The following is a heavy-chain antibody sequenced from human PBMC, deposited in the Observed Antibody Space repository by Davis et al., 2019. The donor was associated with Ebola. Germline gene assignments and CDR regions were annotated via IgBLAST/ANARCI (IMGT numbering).Heavy chain of an antibody. V-gene: IGHV4-39*01. CDR1: GAPISSSIYF. CDR2: IYKSGNS. CDR3: ARHDYDDYQPDY. D-gene: IGHD4-17*01. J-gene: IGHJ4*02. Sequence: GSLRLSCTVSGAPISSSIYFWGWIRQPPGKGLEWIGSIYKSGNSFYNPSLKSRVTISADTSKQQVSLKLQSVTAADTAVYYCARHDYDDYQPDYWGQGMLVLVSS.